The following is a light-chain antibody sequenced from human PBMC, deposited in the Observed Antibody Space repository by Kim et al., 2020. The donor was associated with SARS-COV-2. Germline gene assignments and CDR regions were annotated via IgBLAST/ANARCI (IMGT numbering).Light chain of an antibody. CDR2: DVS. CDR1: TGDVTSGHF. V-gene: IGLV7-46*01. J-gene: IGLJ3*02. CDR3: LLYYSGPRV. Sequence: PGSTVPLTCASSTGDVTSGHFPYWFQQKPGQAPTTLIYDVSNKHSWTPARFSGSLLGGKAALTLSGAQPEDEAEYYCLLYYSGPRVFGGGTQLTVL.